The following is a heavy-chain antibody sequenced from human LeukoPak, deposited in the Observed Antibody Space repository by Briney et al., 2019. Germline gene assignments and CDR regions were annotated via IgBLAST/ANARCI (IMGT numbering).Heavy chain of an antibody. D-gene: IGHD6-19*01. CDR3: ARPQWLVGGGSLGFDY. CDR1: GYTFIDYS. CDR2: ISPKSGGT. V-gene: IGHV1-2*02. J-gene: IGHJ4*02. Sequence: ASVRVSCKASGYTFIDYSMHWVRQAPGQGLEWMGWISPKSGGTKFAQKFQGRVTMTTDTTINTAYMDLSSLKSDDTAVYYCARPQWLVGGGSLGFDYWGQGTLVTVSS.